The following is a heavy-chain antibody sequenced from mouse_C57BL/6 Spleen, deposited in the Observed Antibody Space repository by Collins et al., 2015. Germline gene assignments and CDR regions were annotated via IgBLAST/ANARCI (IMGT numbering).Heavy chain of an antibody. Sequence: YNQKFKGKATLTVDKSSSTAYMQLSSLTPEDSAVYYCAVYYGNYVGFDYWGQGTTLTVSS. CDR3: AVYYGNYVGFDY. V-gene: IGHV1-69*02. D-gene: IGHD2-1*01. J-gene: IGHJ2*01.